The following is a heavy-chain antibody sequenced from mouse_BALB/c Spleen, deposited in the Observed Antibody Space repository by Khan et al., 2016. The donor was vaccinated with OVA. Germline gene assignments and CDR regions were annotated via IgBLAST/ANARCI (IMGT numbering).Heavy chain of an antibody. CDR3: TRDGTLRRFAY. Sequence: EVELVESGGGLVKPGGSLKLSCAASGFTFSSYTMSWVRQTPEKRLEWVATISSGGSYTYYPDSVKGRFTISRDNAKNNLYLQMRSLKSEDTALYYCTRDGTLRRFAYWGQGTLVTVSA. V-gene: IGHV5-6-4*01. CDR2: ISSGGSYT. CDR1: GFTFSSYT. J-gene: IGHJ3*01. D-gene: IGHD2-4*01.